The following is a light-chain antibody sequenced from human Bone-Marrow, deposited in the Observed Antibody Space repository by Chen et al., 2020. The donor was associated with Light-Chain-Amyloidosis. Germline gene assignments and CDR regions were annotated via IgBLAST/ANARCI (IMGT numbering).Light chain of an antibody. CDR3: QSADSSGTYEVI. CDR2: RDT. J-gene: IGLJ2*01. Sequence: SYELTQPPSVSVSPGQTARITCSGDDLPTKYAYWYQQKPGPAPVLVIHRDTERPSGISELFSGTSSGTTATLTISGVQAEDEAYYHCQSADSSGTYEVIFGGGTKLTVL. CDR1: DLPTKY. V-gene: IGLV3-25*03.